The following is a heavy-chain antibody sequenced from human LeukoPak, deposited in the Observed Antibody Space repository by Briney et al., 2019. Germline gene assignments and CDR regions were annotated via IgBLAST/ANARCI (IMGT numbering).Heavy chain of an antibody. J-gene: IGHJ4*02. CDR2: INPSGGST. CDR1: GGTFSSYA. Sequence: ASVKVSCKASGGTFSSYAISWVRQAPGQGLEWMGIINPSGGSTSYAQKFQGRVTMTRDTSISTAYMELSRLRSDDTAVYYCARDPPKYSSSWYGGYYWGQGTLVTVSS. V-gene: IGHV1-46*01. CDR3: ARDPPKYSSSWYGGYY. D-gene: IGHD6-13*01.